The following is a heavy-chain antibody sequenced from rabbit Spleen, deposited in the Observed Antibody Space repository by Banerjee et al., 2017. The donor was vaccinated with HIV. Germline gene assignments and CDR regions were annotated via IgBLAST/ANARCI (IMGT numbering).Heavy chain of an antibody. CDR1: GVSFSGSSY. V-gene: IGHV1S40*01. J-gene: IGHJ6*01. CDR2: IEAGSSGFT. D-gene: IGHD1-1*01. Sequence: QSLEESGGDLVKPGASLTLTCIASGVSFSGSSYMCWVRQAPGKGLEWIACIEAGSSGFTYFASWAKGRFTISKTSSATVTLQMTSLTAADTATYFCARDTSSSFSSYCMDLWGPGTLVT. CDR3: ARDTSSSFSSYCMDL.